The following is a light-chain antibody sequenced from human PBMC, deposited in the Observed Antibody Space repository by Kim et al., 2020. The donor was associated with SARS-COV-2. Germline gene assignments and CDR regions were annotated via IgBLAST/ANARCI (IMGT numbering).Light chain of an antibody. CDR2: EVN. J-gene: IGLJ2*01. CDR1: SSDVGGYDY. Sequence: QSALTQPPSASGSPGQSVTISCTGTSSDVGGYDYVSWYQQHPGKAPKLIIYEVNKRPSGVPDRFSGSKSGNTASLTVSGLQADDEADYHCSSYAGSAYVGSTEGVVFGGGTQLTVL. V-gene: IGLV2-8*01. CDR3: SSYAGSAYVGSTEGVV.